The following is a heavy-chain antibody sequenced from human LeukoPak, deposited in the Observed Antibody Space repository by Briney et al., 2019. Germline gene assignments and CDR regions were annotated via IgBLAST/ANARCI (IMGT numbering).Heavy chain of an antibody. CDR3: AKSLYGSGSYYNWFDP. Sequence: SETLSLTCTVSGGPITGSYWSWIRQPPGKGLEWIGYIYYSGTTYYNPSLKSRVSISVDTSKNQFSLKLSSVTAADTAVYYCAKSLYGSGSYYNWFDPWGQGTLVTVSS. CDR1: GGPITGSY. J-gene: IGHJ5*02. V-gene: IGHV4-59*04. D-gene: IGHD3-10*01. CDR2: IYYSGTT.